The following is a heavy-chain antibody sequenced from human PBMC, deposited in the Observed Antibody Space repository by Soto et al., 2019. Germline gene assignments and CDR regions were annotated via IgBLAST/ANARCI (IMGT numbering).Heavy chain of an antibody. CDR2: INPNSGGT. V-gene: IGHV1-2*04. CDR1: GYTFTGYY. D-gene: IGHD3-3*01. J-gene: IGHJ6*02. Sequence: QVQLVQSGAEVKKPGASVKVSCKASGYTFTGYYMHWVRQAPGQGLEWMGWINPNSGGTNYAQKFQGWVTMTRDTSISTAYRELSRLRSDDTAVYYCAREKRFLEWLSQSNYYYYGMDVWGQGTTVTVSS. CDR3: AREKRFLEWLSQSNYYYYGMDV.